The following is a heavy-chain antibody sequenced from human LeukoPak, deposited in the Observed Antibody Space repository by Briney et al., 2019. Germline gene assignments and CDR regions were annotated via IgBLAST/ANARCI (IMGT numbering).Heavy chain of an antibody. V-gene: IGHV4-31*03. CDR3: ARGDSSGWLNWFDP. J-gene: IGHJ5*02. CDR1: GGSISSGGYY. D-gene: IGHD6-19*01. Sequence: SQTLSLTCTVSGGSISSGGYYWSWIRQHPGKGLEWIGYIYYSGSTYYNPSLKSRVTISVDTSKNQFSLKLSSVTAADTAVYYCARGDSSGWLNWFDPWGQGTLVTVSS. CDR2: IYYSGST.